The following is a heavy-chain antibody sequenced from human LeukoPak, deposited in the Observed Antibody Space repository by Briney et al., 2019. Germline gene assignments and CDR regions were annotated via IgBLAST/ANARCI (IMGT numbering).Heavy chain of an antibody. D-gene: IGHD3-22*01. V-gene: IGHV3-23*01. Sequence: GGSLRLSCAASGFTFSSYAMSWVRQAPGKGLEWVSAISGSGGSTYYADSVKGRFTISRDNSKNTLYLQMNSLRAEDTAVYYCAKSGYKFGEFYYYDSSGYYYYFDYWGQGTLVTVSS. CDR2: ISGSGGST. CDR3: AKSGYKFGEFYYYDSSGYYYYFDY. J-gene: IGHJ4*02. CDR1: GFTFSSYA.